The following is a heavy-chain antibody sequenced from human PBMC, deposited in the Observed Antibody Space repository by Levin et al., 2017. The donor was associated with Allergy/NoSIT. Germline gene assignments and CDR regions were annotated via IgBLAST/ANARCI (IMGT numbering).Heavy chain of an antibody. Sequence: GESLKISCAASGFSFSSFGMHWVRQAPGKGLEWVAVISYDGNDKYYADSVKGRFTISRDNPKNTLYLQMNSLRTEDTAVYYCAKDVVLGTSSWALDYWGQGTLATVSS. CDR1: GFSFSSFG. D-gene: IGHD6-13*01. V-gene: IGHV3-30*18. CDR2: ISYDGNDK. J-gene: IGHJ4*02. CDR3: AKDVVLGTSSWALDY.